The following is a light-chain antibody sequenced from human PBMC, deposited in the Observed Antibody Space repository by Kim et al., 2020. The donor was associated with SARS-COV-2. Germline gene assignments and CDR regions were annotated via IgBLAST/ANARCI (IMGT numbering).Light chain of an antibody. CDR3: QAWDSSLGV. CDR1: KLGDKY. Sequence: VSPGQPASITCSGDKLGDKYACWYQQKPGQSPVLVIYQDSKRPSGIPERFSGSNSGNTATLTISGTQAMDEADYYCQAWDSSLGVFGTGTKVTVL. V-gene: IGLV3-1*01. CDR2: QDS. J-gene: IGLJ1*01.